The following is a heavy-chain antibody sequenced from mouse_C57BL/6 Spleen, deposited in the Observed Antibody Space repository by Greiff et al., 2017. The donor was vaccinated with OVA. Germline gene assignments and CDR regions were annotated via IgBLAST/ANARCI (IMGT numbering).Heavy chain of an antibody. CDR1: GYSFTGYF. CDR3: ARSSGNYGFFYAMDY. CDR2: INPYNGDT. V-gene: IGHV1-20*01. Sequence: EVQLQQSGPELVKPGDSVKISCKASGYSFTGYFMNWVMQSHGKSLAWIGRINPYNGDTFYNQKFKGKATLTVDKSSSTAHMELRSLTSEDSAVYYCARSSGNYGFFYAMDYWGQGTSVTVSS. J-gene: IGHJ4*01. D-gene: IGHD2-1*01.